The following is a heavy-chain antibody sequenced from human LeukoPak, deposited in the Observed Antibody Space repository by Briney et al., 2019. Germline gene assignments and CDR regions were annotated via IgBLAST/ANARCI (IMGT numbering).Heavy chain of an antibody. CDR3: ARDNYDNTNWFDP. Sequence: PSETLSLTCTVSGGSISSYYWSWIRQPAGKGLEWIGRIYTGGTSNYNPSLKSRVTMSVDTSKNQFSLSLSSVTAADTAVYYCARDNYDNTNWFDPWGHGTLVTVSP. J-gene: IGHJ5*02. D-gene: IGHD3-22*01. V-gene: IGHV4-4*07. CDR1: GGSISSYY. CDR2: IYTGGTS.